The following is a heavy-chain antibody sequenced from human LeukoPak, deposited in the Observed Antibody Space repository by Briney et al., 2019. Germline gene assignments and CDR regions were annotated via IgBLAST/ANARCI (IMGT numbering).Heavy chain of an antibody. V-gene: IGHV3-64D*06. CDR2: IGSNGGST. Sequence: GGSLRLSCSASGFTFSSYAMHWVRQAPGKGLEYVSAIGSNGGSTYYADSVKGRFTISRDNSKNTLYLQMSSLRAEDTAVYYCVKMGMGATRAFDYWGQGTLVTVSS. J-gene: IGHJ4*02. D-gene: IGHD1-26*01. CDR3: VKMGMGATRAFDY. CDR1: GFTFSSYA.